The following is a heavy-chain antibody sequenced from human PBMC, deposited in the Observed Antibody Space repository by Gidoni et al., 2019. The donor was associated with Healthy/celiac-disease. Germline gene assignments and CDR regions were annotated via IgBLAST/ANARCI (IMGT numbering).Heavy chain of an antibody. D-gene: IGHD4-4*01. CDR2: IYYSGST. V-gene: IGHV4-31*03. J-gene: IGHJ6*03. CDR3: ARMTTVIGYYYYYMDV. Sequence: VQLQESGPGLVKPSQTLSLPCTVSGGSIRSGGYYWSWIRQHPGKGLEWIGYIYYSGSTYYNPSLKSRVTISVDTSKNQFSLKLRSVTAADTAVYYCARMTTVIGYYYYYMDVWGKGTTVTVSS. CDR1: GGSIRSGGYY.